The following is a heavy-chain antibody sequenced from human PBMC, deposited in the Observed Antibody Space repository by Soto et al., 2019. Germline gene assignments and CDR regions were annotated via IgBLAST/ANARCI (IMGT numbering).Heavy chain of an antibody. Sequence: PGGSLRLSCAASGFTFISYALGWVLQAPGKGLECVSAISDGGGSTYYADSVKGRFTISRDNSKNTLYLQMNSLRAEDTALYYCTKGSRSSWFDAFDIWGQGTMVTVSS. CDR2: ISDGGGST. CDR1: GFTFISYA. V-gene: IGHV3-23*01. J-gene: IGHJ3*02. CDR3: TKGSRSSWFDAFDI. D-gene: IGHD6-13*01.